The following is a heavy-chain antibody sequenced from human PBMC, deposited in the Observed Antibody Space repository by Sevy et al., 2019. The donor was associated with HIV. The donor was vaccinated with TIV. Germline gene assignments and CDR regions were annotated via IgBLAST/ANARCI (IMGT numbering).Heavy chain of an antibody. CDR2: ISGSGGST. CDR3: AKDPSHIVVVPAAEDYGMDV. CDR1: GFTFSSYA. Sequence: GGSLRLSCAASGFTFSSYAMSWVRQAPGKGLEWVSAISGSGGSTYYADSVKGRFTISRENSKNTLYLQMNSLRAEDTAIYYCAKDPSHIVVVPAAEDYGMDVWGQGTTVTVSS. V-gene: IGHV3-23*01. D-gene: IGHD2-2*01. J-gene: IGHJ6*02.